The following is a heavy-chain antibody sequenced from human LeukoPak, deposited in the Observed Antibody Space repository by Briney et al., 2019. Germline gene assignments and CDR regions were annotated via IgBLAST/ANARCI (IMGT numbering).Heavy chain of an antibody. CDR1: GYTFTSYG. CDR3: ARDLGRIAAASGAFDI. V-gene: IGHV1-18*01. D-gene: IGHD6-13*01. Sequence: ASVKVSCKASGYTFTSYGISWVRQAPGQGLEWMGWISAYNGNTNYAQKLQGRVTMTTDTSTSTAYMELRSLRSDDTAVYYCARDLGRIAAASGAFDIWGQGTMVTVSS. CDR2: ISAYNGNT. J-gene: IGHJ3*02.